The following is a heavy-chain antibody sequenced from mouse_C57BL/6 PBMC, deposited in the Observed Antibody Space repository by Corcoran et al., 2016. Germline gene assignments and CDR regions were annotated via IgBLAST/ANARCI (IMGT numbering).Heavy chain of an antibody. Sequence: QVQLKQAGAELVKPGASVNISCKASGYTFTDYYINWVKQRPAQGLEWIGKMGPGSGSTYYNAKFKGKATLTADKSSSTAYMQHSSLTSEDSAVYFCARWDTTVVGKSFDVWGTGTTVTVSS. CDR2: MGPGSGST. J-gene: IGHJ1*03. V-gene: IGHV1-77*01. D-gene: IGHD1-1*01. CDR1: GYTFTDYY. CDR3: ARWDTTVVGKSFDV.